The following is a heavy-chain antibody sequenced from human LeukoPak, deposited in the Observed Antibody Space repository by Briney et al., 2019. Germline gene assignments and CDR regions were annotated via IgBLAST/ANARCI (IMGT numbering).Heavy chain of an antibody. J-gene: IGHJ4*02. CDR1: GYTFTAYY. CDR3: ARDRVVVPAAFDY. D-gene: IGHD2-2*01. CDR2: INPNSGGT. V-gene: IGHV1-2*02. Sequence: ASVKVSCKASGYTFTAYYMHWVRQAPGRGLEWMGWINPNSGGTNYAQKFQGRVTMTRDTSISTAYMELSRLRSDDTAVYYCARDRVVVPAAFDYWGQGTLVTVSS.